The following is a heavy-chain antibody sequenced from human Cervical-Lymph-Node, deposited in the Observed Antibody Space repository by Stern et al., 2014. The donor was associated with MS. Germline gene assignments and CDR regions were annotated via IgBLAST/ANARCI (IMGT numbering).Heavy chain of an antibody. CDR3: ARPTVTSGYFDY. J-gene: IGHJ4*02. CDR2: IYPGDSHT. Sequence: EVQLVESGAEVKKPGESLKISCKGSGYSFTSYWIGWVRQMPGKGLAWLGIIYPGDSHTRYSPSFQGQVTISAEKSISTAYLQWSSLKASDTAMYYCARPTVTSGYFDYWGQGTLVTVSS. D-gene: IGHD4-17*01. CDR1: GYSFTSYW. V-gene: IGHV5-51*01.